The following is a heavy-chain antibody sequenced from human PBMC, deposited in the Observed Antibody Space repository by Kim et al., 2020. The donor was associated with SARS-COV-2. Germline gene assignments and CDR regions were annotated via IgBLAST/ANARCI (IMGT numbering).Heavy chain of an antibody. D-gene: IGHD3-10*01. CDR2: ISYDGSNK. CDR3: ARDQRGYGSGSYSRYHYYYYGIVV. V-gene: IGHV3-30*04. CDR1: GFTFSSYA. J-gene: IGHJ6*02. Sequence: GGSLRLSCAASGFTFSSYAMHWVRQAPGKGLEWVAFISYDGSNKYYAASLKGRFTIPRDTSKNTLYMQMNGLRAEDTAVYYCARDQRGYGSGSYSRYHYYYYGIVVWGQGTTATIAS.